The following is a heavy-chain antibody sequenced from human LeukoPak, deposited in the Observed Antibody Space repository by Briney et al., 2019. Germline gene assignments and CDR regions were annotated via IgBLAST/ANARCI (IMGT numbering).Heavy chain of an antibody. V-gene: IGHV1-2*02. CDR1: GYIFNSYY. J-gene: IGHJ4*02. D-gene: IGHD5-18*01. Sequence: ASVKVSCKASGYIFNSYYLHWMRQAPGRGPEWLGWIDPHTGDRVYAQKFQGRVTMTRDTSISTAYLELYWLGSADTAVYFCARVPRRGHNYGFDYWGQGSLVTVSS. CDR2: IDPHTGDR. CDR3: ARVPRRGHNYGFDY.